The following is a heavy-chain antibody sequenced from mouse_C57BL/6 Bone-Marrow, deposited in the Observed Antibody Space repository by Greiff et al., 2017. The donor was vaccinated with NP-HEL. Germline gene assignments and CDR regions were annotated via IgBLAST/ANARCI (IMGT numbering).Heavy chain of an antibody. D-gene: IGHD2-14*01. CDR3: ARFYYRSWYFDV. CDR1: GFTFTDYY. V-gene: IGHV7-3*01. Sequence: EVKLVESGGGLVQPGGSLSLSCAASGFTFTDYYMSWVRQPPGKALEWLGFIRNKANGYTTEYSASVKGRFTISRDNSQSILYLQMNALRAEDSATYYCARFYYRSWYFDVWGTGTTVTVSS. J-gene: IGHJ1*03. CDR2: IRNKANGYTT.